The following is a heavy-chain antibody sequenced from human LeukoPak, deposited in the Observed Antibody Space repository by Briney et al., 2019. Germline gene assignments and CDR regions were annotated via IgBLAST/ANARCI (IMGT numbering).Heavy chain of an antibody. D-gene: IGHD6-13*01. V-gene: IGHV7-4-1*02. CDR1: GYTFTGYY. J-gene: IGHJ6*03. CDR3: ARSYSSSWYYYYYMDV. CDR2: INTNTGNP. Sequence: ASVKVSCKASGYTFTGYYMHWVRQAPGQGLEWMGWINTNTGNPTYAQGFTGRFVFSLDTSVSTAYLQISSLKAEDTAVYYCARSYSSSWYYYYYMDVWGKGTTVTVSS.